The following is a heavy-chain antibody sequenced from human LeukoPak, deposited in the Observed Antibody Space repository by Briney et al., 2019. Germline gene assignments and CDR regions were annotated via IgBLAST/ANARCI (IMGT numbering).Heavy chain of an antibody. J-gene: IGHJ5*02. V-gene: IGHV1-58*02. Sequence: SVKVSCKASGFTFTSSAMQWVRQARGQRLEWIGWIVVGSGNTNYAQKFQERVTITRDMPTGTAYMELSSLRSEDTAVYYCAAEGTDCSSTSCYFVPWGQGTLVTVSS. CDR3: AAEGTDCSSTSCYFVP. CDR2: IVVGSGNT. D-gene: IGHD2-2*01. CDR1: GFTFTSSA.